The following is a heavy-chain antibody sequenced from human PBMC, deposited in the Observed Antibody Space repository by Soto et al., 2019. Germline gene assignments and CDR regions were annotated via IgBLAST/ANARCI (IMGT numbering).Heavy chain of an antibody. Sequence: SETLSLTCTVSGGSISSGGYYWSWIRQHPWKGLEWIGYIYYSGSTYYNPSLKSRVTISVDTSKNQFSLKLSSVTAADTAVYYCARDRGYSYGPYYYYYGMDVWGQGTTVTV. CDR2: IYYSGST. V-gene: IGHV4-31*03. D-gene: IGHD5-18*01. CDR3: ARDRGYSYGPYYYYYGMDV. J-gene: IGHJ6*02. CDR1: GGSISSGGYY.